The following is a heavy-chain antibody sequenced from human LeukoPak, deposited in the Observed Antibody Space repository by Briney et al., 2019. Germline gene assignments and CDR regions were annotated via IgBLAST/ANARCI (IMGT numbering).Heavy chain of an antibody. V-gene: IGHV3-74*01. Sequence: GGSLRPSCAASGFSFNTYWMYWVRPVPEKGLVWVSRIKYDGSSTSYADSVKGRFTISRDNAKNTLYLQMNNLRAEDTAVYYCTTLYSGPRDYWGQGTLVTVSS. CDR3: TTLYSGPRDY. D-gene: IGHD3-10*02. CDR2: IKYDGSST. J-gene: IGHJ4*02. CDR1: GFSFNTYW.